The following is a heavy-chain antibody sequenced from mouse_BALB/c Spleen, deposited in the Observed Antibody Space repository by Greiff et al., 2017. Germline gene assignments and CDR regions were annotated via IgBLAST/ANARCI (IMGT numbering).Heavy chain of an antibody. J-gene: IGHJ2*01. Sequence: QVQLQQSGAELVKPGASVKLSCKASGYTFTSYWMHWVKLRPGQGFEWIGEINPSNGYTEYNQKFKDKATLTADKSSSTAYMQLSSLTSEDSAVYYCARGYYRNFDYWGQGTTLTVSS. V-gene: IGHV1S81*02. CDR2: INPSNGYT. CDR1: GYTFTSYW. D-gene: IGHD2-14*01. CDR3: ARGYYRNFDY.